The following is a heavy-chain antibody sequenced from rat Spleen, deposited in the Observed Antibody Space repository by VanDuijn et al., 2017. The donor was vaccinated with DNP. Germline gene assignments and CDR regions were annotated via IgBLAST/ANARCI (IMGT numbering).Heavy chain of an antibody. D-gene: IGHD1-4*01. CDR3: ASLPGYNYGFAY. CDR1: GFTFSDYY. J-gene: IGHJ3*01. V-gene: IGHV5-29*01. CDR2: ISYDGSST. Sequence: EVQLVESDGGLVQPGRSLKLSCAASGFTFSDYYMAWVRQAPTKGLEWVATISYDGSSTYYRDSVKGRFTISRDNAKSTLYLQMDSLRSEDTATYYCASLPGYNYGFAYWGQGTLVTVSS.